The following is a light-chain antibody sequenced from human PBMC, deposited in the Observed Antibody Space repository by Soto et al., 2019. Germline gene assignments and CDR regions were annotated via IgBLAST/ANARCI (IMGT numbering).Light chain of an antibody. CDR2: LAS. J-gene: IGKJ1*01. Sequence: EIVLTQSPGTLSLSPGERATLSCRASQSITNNYLAWYQQKPGPAPRLLIYLASNRAAGIPDRFSGSGSGADFTLTINRLEPEDFAVYHCQQYGISPWTFGQGTKVDIK. V-gene: IGKV3-20*01. CDR3: QQYGISPWT. CDR1: QSITNNY.